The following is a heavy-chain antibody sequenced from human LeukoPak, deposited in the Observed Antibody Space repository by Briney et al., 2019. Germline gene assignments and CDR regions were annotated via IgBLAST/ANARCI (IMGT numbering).Heavy chain of an antibody. CDR2: IYYSGST. J-gene: IGHJ4*02. CDR1: GGSISSSSYY. D-gene: IGHD3-10*01. V-gene: IGHV4-39*07. Sequence: SETLSLTCTVSGGSISSSSYYWGWIRQPPGKGLEWIGSIYYSGSTYYNPSLKSRVTISVDTSKNQFSLKLSSVTAADTAVYYCAREGRGRYYFDYWGQGTLVTVSS. CDR3: AREGRGRYYFDY.